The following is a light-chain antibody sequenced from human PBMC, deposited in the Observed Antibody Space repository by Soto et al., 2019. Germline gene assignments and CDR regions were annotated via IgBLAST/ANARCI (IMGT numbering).Light chain of an antibody. CDR3: AAWDDSLNVLV. Sequence: QSVLTQPPSVSGTPGQRVNMSCSGSSSNIGSKSVSWYQHLPQTAPKLLIYSNNQRPSGVPGRFSGSKSGTSASLAISGLQSDDETQSDCAAWDDSLNVLVFGGGTKLTVL. V-gene: IGLV1-44*01. CDR2: SNN. CDR1: SSNIGSKS. J-gene: IGLJ2*01.